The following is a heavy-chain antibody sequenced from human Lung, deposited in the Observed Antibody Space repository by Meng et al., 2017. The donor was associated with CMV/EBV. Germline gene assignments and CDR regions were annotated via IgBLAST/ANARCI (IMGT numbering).Heavy chain of an antibody. CDR2: IHYSGRT. D-gene: IGHD2/OR15-2a*01. CDR3: ARGHSNGRGNWFDP. V-gene: IGHV4-59*01. Sequence: QLRLRVSGQGCVNTLTVLPLPGTVLVTSIRFSYWPWIRQPPGKALEWIGYIHYSGRTNYSPSLKSRVTISLDTSKNQFSLNLSSVTAADTAFYYCARGHSNGRGNWFDPWGQGTLVTVSS. J-gene: IGHJ5*02. CDR1: VTSIRFSY.